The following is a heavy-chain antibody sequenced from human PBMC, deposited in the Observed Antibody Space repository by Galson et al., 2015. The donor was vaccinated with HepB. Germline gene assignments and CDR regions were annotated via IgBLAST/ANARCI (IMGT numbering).Heavy chain of an antibody. D-gene: IGHD1-14*01. CDR1: GFTLRSYW. CDR2: INRDGTDK. CDR3: TRNQN. Sequence: SLRLYWAASGFTLRSYWTGRVRQAPGKGLDWVASINRDGTDKRYVNSVKGRFTISRDNAKNSLYLQLNSLRAEDTAVYYCTRNQNWGQGTLVTVSS. V-gene: IGHV3-7*03. J-gene: IGHJ4*02.